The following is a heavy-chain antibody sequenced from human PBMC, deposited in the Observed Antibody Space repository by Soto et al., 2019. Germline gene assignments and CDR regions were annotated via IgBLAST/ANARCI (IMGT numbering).Heavy chain of an antibody. CDR1: GASIISDGYY. CDR3: ARDQRGDYYGSGSYSFWFDP. J-gene: IGHJ5*02. D-gene: IGHD3-10*01. CDR2: IHYSGGATYSP. Sequence: SETLSLTCTASGASIISDGYYWTWIRQHPGKGLEWLGYIHYSGGATYSPSYNPSLKSRIAISVDTSKRLFSLKLTSVSAADTAVYYCARDQRGDYYGSGSYSFWFDPWGQGTLVTVSS. V-gene: IGHV4-31*02.